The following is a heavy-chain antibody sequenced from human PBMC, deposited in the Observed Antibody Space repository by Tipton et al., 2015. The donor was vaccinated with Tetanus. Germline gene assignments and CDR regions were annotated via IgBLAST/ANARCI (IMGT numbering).Heavy chain of an antibody. V-gene: IGHV3-64*01. CDR1: GFTFSSYA. J-gene: IGHJ4*02. CDR2: ISSNGGST. D-gene: IGHD3-16*02. CDR3: ARGSVITFGGVIAQNPFDY. Sequence: SLRLSCAASGFTFSSYAMHWVRQAPGKGLEYVSAISSNGGSTYYANSVKGRFTISRDNSKNTLYLQMGSLRAEDMAVYYCARGSVITFGGVIAQNPFDYWGQGTLVTVSS.